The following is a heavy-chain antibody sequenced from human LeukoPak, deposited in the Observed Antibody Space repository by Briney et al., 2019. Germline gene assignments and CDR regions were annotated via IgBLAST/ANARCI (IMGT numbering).Heavy chain of an antibody. V-gene: IGHV4-39*07. CDR2: INHSGST. Sequence: SETLSLTCTVSGGSISSSNDYWGWIRQPPGKGLEWIGEINHSGSTNYNPSLKSRVTISVDTSKNQFSLKLSSVTAADTAVYYCARGRNRFDWLRGYYFDYWGQGTLVTVSS. CDR1: GGSISSSNDY. CDR3: ARGRNRFDWLRGYYFDY. D-gene: IGHD3-9*01. J-gene: IGHJ4*02.